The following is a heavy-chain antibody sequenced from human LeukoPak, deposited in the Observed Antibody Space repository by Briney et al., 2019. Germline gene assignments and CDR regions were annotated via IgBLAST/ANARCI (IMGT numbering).Heavy chain of an antibody. CDR2: MSFDVNNK. V-gene: IGHV3-30*04. CDR3: ARGYCTSSSCYNDY. D-gene: IGHD2-2*02. CDR1: GFTFSSYA. J-gene: IGHJ4*02. Sequence: GGSLRLSCATSGFTFSSYAFHWVRQAPGKGLEWVATMSFDVNNKYYADSVRGRFTISRDNSKDTLYLQMNSLRAEDTAVYSCARGYCTSSSCYNDYWGQGTLVTVSS.